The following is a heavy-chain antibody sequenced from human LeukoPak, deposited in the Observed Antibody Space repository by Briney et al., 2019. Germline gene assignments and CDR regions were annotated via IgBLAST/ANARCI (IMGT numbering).Heavy chain of an antibody. CDR3: ARLWDSSSSLDY. Sequence: SETLSLTCTVSGGSISSYYWAWIRQPPGKGLGLEWIGYIYYSGGTNYNPSLKSRVTISIDTSKNQVSLKLSSVTAADTAVYYCARLWDSSSSLDYWGQGTLVTVSS. CDR1: GGSISSYY. D-gene: IGHD6-6*01. V-gene: IGHV4-59*08. J-gene: IGHJ4*02. CDR2: IYYSGGT.